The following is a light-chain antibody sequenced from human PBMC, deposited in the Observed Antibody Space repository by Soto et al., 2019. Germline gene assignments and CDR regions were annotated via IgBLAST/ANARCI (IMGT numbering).Light chain of an antibody. J-gene: IGKJ3*01. CDR1: QSVSSSY. CDR2: GAS. Sequence: EIVLTQSPGTLSLSPGERATLSCRASQSVSSSYLAWYQQKPGQAPRLLIFGASSRATGIPDRISGSGSGADFTLTISRLEPEDFAVYYCQQYRSSPYTFGPGTKVDIK. CDR3: QQYRSSPYT. V-gene: IGKV3-20*01.